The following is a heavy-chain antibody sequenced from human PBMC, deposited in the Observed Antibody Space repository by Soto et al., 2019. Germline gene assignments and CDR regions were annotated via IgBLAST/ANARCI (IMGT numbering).Heavy chain of an antibody. J-gene: IGHJ4*02. V-gene: IGHV4-39*01. CDR3: ARMDNGATYQTFAF. Sequence: PSEALFPTYTFSCGSISNRIDCWGWTRQPAGKGVHGIGNICSGWSTHYNPSHNSRVTVSVDTSKNQISLKLSSLTAADTDVCYCARMDNGATYQTFAFWGQGTLVTVSS. D-gene: IGHD2-8*01. CDR1: CGSISNRIDC. CDR2: ICSGWST.